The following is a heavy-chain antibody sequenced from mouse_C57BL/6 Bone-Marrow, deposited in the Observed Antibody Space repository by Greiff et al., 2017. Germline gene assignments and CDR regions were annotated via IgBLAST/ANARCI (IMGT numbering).Heavy chain of an antibody. J-gene: IGHJ4*01. CDR1: GFSLISYG. Sequence: QVQLQQSGPGLVQPSQSLSITCTVSGFSLISYGVHWVRQSPGKGLEWLGVIWSGGSTDYNAAFISRLSISKDNSKSQVFFKMNSPQADDTAIYYCARKPYGSSPYYAMDYWGQGTSVTVSS. CDR2: IWSGGST. D-gene: IGHD1-1*01. CDR3: ARKPYGSSPYYAMDY. V-gene: IGHV2-2*01.